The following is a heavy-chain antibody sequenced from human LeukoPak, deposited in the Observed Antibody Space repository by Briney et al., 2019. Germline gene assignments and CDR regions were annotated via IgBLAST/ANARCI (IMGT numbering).Heavy chain of an antibody. CDR3: ARDHHDFWSGYPNY. V-gene: IGHV3-74*01. Sequence: GGSLGLSCAASGFTLGRYWMHWSRQAPGTGLVWVARSNSDGKITDYADSVRGRFTTSRDNTKNTVYLQMSSLRAEDTGVYYCARDHHDFWSGYPNYWGQGTLVIVSS. J-gene: IGHJ4*02. CDR2: SNSDGKIT. D-gene: IGHD3-3*01. CDR1: GFTLGRYW.